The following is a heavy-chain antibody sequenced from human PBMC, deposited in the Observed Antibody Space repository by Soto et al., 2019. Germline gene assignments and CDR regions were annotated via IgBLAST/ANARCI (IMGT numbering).Heavy chain of an antibody. CDR2: ISGLGNRV. D-gene: IGHD7-27*01. CDR3: AKAELRMDAFDI. V-gene: IGHV3-23*01. Sequence: EVQLLESGGDLVQPGGSLRLSCETSGFTFNKHAMNWVRQAPGKGLEWVSSISGLGNRVYYADSVKGRFTISRDNSKNTVYLQMSSLRAEDTAIFYCAKAELRMDAFDIWGPGTVVTVSS. J-gene: IGHJ3*02. CDR1: GFTFNKHA.